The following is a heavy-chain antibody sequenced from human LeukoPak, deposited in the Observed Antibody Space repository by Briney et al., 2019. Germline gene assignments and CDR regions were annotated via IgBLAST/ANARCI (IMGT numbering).Heavy chain of an antibody. Sequence: GASVKVSCKASGYTFTSYGISWVRQAPGQGLEWMGWISAYTGNTNYVQNLQDRVTMTTDTSTSTAYMELRSLRSNDTAVYYCARDRTSYTSTEYGMDVWGQGTTVTVSS. D-gene: IGHD6-13*01. J-gene: IGHJ6*02. CDR3: ARDRTSYTSTEYGMDV. CDR1: GYTFTSYG. CDR2: ISAYTGNT. V-gene: IGHV1-18*01.